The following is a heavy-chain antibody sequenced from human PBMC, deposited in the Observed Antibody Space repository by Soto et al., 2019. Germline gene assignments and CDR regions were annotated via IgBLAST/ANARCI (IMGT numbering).Heavy chain of an antibody. CDR1: GDSVSSNSAA. J-gene: IGHJ6*02. Sequence: SQTLSLTCVISGDSVSSNSAAWNWIRQSPSRGLEWLGRTYYRSKWYNDYAVSVKSRITINPDTSKNQFSLQLNSVTPEDTAVYYCAREPVYYDFWSGDPPSYCYYGMDVWGQGTTVTVSS. D-gene: IGHD3-3*01. CDR3: AREPVYYDFWSGDPPSYCYYGMDV. V-gene: IGHV6-1*01. CDR2: TYYRSKWYN.